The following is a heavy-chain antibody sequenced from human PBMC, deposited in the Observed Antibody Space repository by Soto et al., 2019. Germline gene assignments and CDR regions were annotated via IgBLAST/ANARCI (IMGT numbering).Heavy chain of an antibody. Sequence: QVQLQESGPGLVKPSETLSLTCTVSGGSVSSESHYWNWIRQTPGKGLEWIGYIYYTGSTNYKPSLKGRDTMSVDTSRDQVSLRLRSVTRADTAVYYCASVQYDFRSGSYYYAMEVWGQGTKVTVSS. CDR2: IYYTGST. D-gene: IGHD3-3*01. CDR3: ASVQYDFRSGSYYYAMEV. V-gene: IGHV4-61*01. CDR1: GGSVSSESHY. J-gene: IGHJ6*02.